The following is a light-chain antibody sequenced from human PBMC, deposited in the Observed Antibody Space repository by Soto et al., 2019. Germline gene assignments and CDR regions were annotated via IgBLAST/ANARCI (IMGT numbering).Light chain of an antibody. Sequence: EIVLTQSPGTLSLSPGDGATLSCRASHSVSSGYLAWYQQKPGQAPRLLIYGASRRATGIPDGFSGSGSGTDFTLSISRLEPEDFAVYYCQYYDESMWTFGQGTKVDIK. CDR2: GAS. CDR1: HSVSSGY. J-gene: IGKJ1*01. V-gene: IGKV3-20*01. CDR3: QYYDESMWT.